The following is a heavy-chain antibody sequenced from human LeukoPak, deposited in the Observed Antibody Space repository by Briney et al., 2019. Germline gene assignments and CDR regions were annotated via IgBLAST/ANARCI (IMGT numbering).Heavy chain of an antibody. CDR3: ATCSSGYYCDHFQT. V-gene: IGHV3-7*01. CDR1: GFTFSNYW. J-gene: IGHJ1*01. CDR2: IKQDGIEK. D-gene: IGHD3-22*01. Sequence: GGSLRLSCTASGFTFSNYWMTWIRQAPGKGLEWVANIKQDGIEKYYVDSVEGRFTVSRNNSKNSLFLQIESLRAADTAVYYCATCSSGYYCDHFQTWGQGSLVTVSS.